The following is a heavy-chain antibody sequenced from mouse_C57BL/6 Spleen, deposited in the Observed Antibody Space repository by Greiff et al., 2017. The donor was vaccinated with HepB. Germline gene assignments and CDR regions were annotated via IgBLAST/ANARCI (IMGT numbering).Heavy chain of an antibody. J-gene: IGHJ1*03. V-gene: IGHV6-3*01. Sequence: EVQLVESGGGLVQPGGSMKLSCVASGFTFSNYWMNWVRQSPEKGLEWVAQIRLKSDNYATHYAESVKGRFTISRDDSKSSVYLQMNNLRAEDTGIYYCTDYDYYGSSSYWYFDVWGTGTTVTVSS. D-gene: IGHD1-1*01. CDR3: TDYDYYGSSSYWYFDV. CDR1: GFTFSNYW. CDR2: IRLKSDNYAT.